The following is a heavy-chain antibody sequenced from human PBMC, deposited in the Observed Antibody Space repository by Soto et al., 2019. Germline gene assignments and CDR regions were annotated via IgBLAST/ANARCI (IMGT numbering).Heavy chain of an antibody. J-gene: IGHJ4*02. D-gene: IGHD2-15*01. CDR1: DGSISSYY. Sequence: PSETLSLTCTVSDGSISSYYWSWIRQPPGKGLEWIGYIYYSGSTNYNPSLKSRVTISVDTSKNQFSLKLSSVTAADTAVYYCARALYYCSGGSCYSYYFDYWGQGTLVTVSS. V-gene: IGHV4-59*08. CDR3: ARALYYCSGGSCYSYYFDY. CDR2: IYYSGST.